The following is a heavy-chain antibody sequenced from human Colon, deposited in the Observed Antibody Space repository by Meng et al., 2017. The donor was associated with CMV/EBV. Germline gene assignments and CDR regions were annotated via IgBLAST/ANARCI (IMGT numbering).Heavy chain of an antibody. V-gene: IGHV1-69*10. CDR2: IIPILGIA. CDR3: ARARDFWSGYYTDAFDI. Sequence: SVKVSCKASGGTFSSYAISWVRQAPGHGLEWMGGIIPILGIANYAQKFQGRVTITADKSTSTAYMELSSLRSEDTAVYYCARARDFWSGYYTDAFDIWGQGTMVTVSS. J-gene: IGHJ3*02. D-gene: IGHD3-3*01. CDR1: GGTFSSYA.